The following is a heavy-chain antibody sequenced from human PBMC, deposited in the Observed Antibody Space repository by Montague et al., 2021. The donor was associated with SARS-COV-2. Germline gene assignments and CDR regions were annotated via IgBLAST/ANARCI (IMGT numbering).Heavy chain of an antibody. J-gene: IGHJ6*02. Sequence: SETLSLTCAVYAGSFSDYYWSWIRQSPGKGLEWLGEINQNGSTNYNPSLKSRLIISVDTCKKQFSLNLTSVTAADTAVYYCARGPMYEVIGGVMVTLYYYAMAVWGQGTTVTVSS. CDR2: INQNGST. CDR3: ARGPMYEVIGGVMVTLYYYAMAV. V-gene: IGHV4-34*01. D-gene: IGHD3-16*01. CDR1: AGSFSDYY.